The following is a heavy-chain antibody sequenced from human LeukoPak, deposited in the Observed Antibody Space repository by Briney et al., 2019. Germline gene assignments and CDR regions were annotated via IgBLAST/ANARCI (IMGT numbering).Heavy chain of an antibody. Sequence: GASVKVSCKXSGYTFTSYDINWVRQATRQGLEWMGWMNPNSGNTGYSQKFQGRVTITRNTSISTAYMELSSLRSEDTAVYYCARGFLGSTGAFDIWGQGTMVTVSS. CDR3: ARGFLGSTGAFDI. D-gene: IGHD1-26*01. CDR1: GYTFTSYD. V-gene: IGHV1-8*03. CDR2: MNPNSGNT. J-gene: IGHJ3*02.